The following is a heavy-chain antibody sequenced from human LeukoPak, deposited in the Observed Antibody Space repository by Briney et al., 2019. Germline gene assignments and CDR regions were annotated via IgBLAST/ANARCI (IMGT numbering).Heavy chain of an antibody. CDR1: GGSITTYH. D-gene: IGHD6-19*01. CDR3: ARAPVTGHWYFDL. CDR2: IFNSGSA. J-gene: IGHJ2*01. V-gene: IGHV4-59*01. Sequence: SETLSLTCSVSGGSITTYHWSWIRQPPGKGLEWIGYIFNSGSANYKPSLKSRLTISVDTSKNHFSLKLNSVTAADTAVYYCARAPVTGHWYFDLWGRGTLVTVSS.